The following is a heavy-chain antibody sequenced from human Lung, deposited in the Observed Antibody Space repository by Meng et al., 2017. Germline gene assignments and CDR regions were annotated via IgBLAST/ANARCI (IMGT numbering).Heavy chain of an antibody. D-gene: IGHD5/OR15-5a*01. CDR1: GGSISGYF. Sequence: QVPLQESVPGLVKPSETLSLTCDVSGGSISGYFWTWIRQPAGKGLDWIGRVYSSGSANYNPSLKSRVTMSVDRSKNQFSLQLTSVTAADTAVYYCARGVGSLDFWGQGALVTVSS. J-gene: IGHJ4*02. CDR2: VYSSGSA. V-gene: IGHV4-4*07. CDR3: ARGVGSLDF.